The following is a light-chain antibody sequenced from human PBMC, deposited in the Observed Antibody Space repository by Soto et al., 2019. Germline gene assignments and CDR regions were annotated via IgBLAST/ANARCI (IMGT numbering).Light chain of an antibody. CDR3: QQYNNWPWT. V-gene: IGKV3-15*01. CDR1: QSVSSN. Sequence: EMVMTQSPATLSVSPGERATLSCRASQSVSSNLAWYQQKPGQAPRLLIYGASTRAPGFPARFSGSGSGTDFTLTISSLQSEDFAVYYCQQYNNWPWTFGQGTKVDIK. CDR2: GAS. J-gene: IGKJ1*01.